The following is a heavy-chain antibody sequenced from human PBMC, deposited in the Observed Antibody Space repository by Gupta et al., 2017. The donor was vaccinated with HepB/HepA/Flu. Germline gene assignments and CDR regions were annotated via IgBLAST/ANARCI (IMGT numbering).Heavy chain of an antibody. V-gene: IGHV4-34*01. D-gene: IGHD3-16*01. CDR2: INHSGST. J-gene: IGHJ4*02. CDR3: ARDGPGGARPLDY. Sequence: QVQLQQWGAGLLKPSETLSLTCALYGGSFSGYYGSWIRQPPGKGLEWIGEINHSGSTNDNPALKSRVTISVDTSKNQFSLKLSSVTAADTAVYYCARDGPGGARPLDYGGQGTLVTVSS. CDR1: GGSFSGYY.